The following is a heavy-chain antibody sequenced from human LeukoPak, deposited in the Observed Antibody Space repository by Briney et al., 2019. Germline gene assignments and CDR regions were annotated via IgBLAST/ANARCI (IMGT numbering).Heavy chain of an antibody. CDR3: ERERSSSSDY. D-gene: IGHD6-6*01. V-gene: IGHV4-38-2*02. Sequence: PPETLSLTCAVSGYSISSGYYWGWIRQPPGKGLEWIGSIYHSGSTYYNPSLKSRVTISVDTSKNQFSLKLSSVTATDAAIYYCERERSSSSDYWGRGTLVTVSS. CDR2: IYHSGST. CDR1: GYSISSGYY. J-gene: IGHJ4*02.